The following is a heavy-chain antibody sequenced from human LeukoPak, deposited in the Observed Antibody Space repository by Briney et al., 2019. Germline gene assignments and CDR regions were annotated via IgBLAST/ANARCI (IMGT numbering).Heavy chain of an antibody. CDR3: ARGIGGCSGGSCYDLYSWFDP. CDR1: GGSISSYY. CDR2: IYYSGST. V-gene: IGHV4-59*12. J-gene: IGHJ5*02. Sequence: PSETLSLTCTVSGGSISSYYWSWIRQPPGKGLEWIGYIYYSGSTNYNPSLKSRVTISVDTSKNQFSLKLSSVTAADTAVYYCARGIGGCSGGSCYDLYSWFDPWGQGTLVTVSS. D-gene: IGHD2-15*01.